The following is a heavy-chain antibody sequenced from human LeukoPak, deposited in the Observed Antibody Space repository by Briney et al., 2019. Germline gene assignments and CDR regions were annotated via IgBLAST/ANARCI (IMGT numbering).Heavy chain of an antibody. V-gene: IGHV3-74*01. Sequence: SVGSLRLSSAASGFTFCGQWMDGVRQAPGKGLLWVSRINVDDRSTHYADSVEGRFTISRDNAKNTLYLQMNSLGADATAVYYCANNQRAPVDYCGQGTLVTVSS. CDR3: ANNQRAPVDY. D-gene: IGHD1-14*01. CDR2: INVDDRST. J-gene: IGHJ4*02. CDR1: GFTFCGQW.